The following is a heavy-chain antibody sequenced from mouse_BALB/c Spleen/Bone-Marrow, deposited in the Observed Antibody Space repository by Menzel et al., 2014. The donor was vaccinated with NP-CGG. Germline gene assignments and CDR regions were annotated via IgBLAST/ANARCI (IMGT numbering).Heavy chain of an antibody. CDR3: SRLGYYGGFAY. CDR2: INPDCSTI. V-gene: IGHV4-1*02. J-gene: IGHJ3*01. CDR1: GFDFSRYW. D-gene: IGHD2-3*01. Sequence: EVMLVGSGGGLVHPGGSLKLSCAASGFDFSRYWMGWVRQAPGKGLEWIGEINPDCSTINYTPSLKDKFIISRDNAKNTLYLQMSKVRSEDTALYYCSRLGYYGGFAYWGQGTLVTVSA.